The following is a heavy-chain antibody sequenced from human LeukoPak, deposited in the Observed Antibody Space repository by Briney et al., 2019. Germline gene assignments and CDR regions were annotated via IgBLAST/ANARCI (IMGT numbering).Heavy chain of an antibody. Sequence: PGGSLRLSCAASGFTFSNAWMSWVRQAPGKGLEWVGRIKSKTDGGTTDYAAPVKGRFTISRDDSKNTLYLQMNSLKTEDTAVYYCTMEARRGGFDIWGQGTMVTVSS. CDR1: GFTFSNAW. V-gene: IGHV3-15*01. CDR3: TMEARRGGFDI. J-gene: IGHJ3*02. CDR2: IKSKTDGGTT. D-gene: IGHD1-26*01.